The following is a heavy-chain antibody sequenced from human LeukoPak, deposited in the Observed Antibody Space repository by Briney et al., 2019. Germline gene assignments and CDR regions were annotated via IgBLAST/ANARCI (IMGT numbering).Heavy chain of an antibody. J-gene: IGHJ4*02. CDR2: ISGYNGHT. CDR1: GYTFTSYG. V-gene: IGHV1-18*01. D-gene: IGHD3-22*01. CDR3: ARAGHRKYYYDNAYDY. Sequence: ASVKVSCKASGYTFTSYGISWVRQAPGQGLEWMGWISGYNGHTNYAQKLQGRVTVTTHTSTSTAYMELRSLRSDDTAVYYCARAGHRKYYYDNAYDYWGQGTLVTVSS.